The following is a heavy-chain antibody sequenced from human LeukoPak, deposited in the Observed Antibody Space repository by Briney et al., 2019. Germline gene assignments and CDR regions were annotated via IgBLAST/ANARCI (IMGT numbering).Heavy chain of an antibody. CDR1: GYTYTKSW. CDR2: IHPPDSET. D-gene: IGHD2-2*02. CDR3: ARQGCTTTSCHTIDY. V-gene: IGHV5-51*01. Sequence: GESLKIAFKCSGYTYTKSWIAWVRQMTGKGLELMGIIHPPDSETRYSPSFEGQVTISVDKSISTAYLQWSSLKASDTAMYYCARQGCTTTSCHTIDYWGQGTLVTVSS. J-gene: IGHJ4*02.